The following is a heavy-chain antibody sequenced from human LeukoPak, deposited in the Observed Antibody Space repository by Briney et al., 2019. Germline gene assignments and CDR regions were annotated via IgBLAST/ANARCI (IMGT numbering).Heavy chain of an antibody. D-gene: IGHD2-2*01. CDR2: ISGSGGST. J-gene: IGHJ4*02. Sequence: PGGSLRLSCAASGFTFSSYAMSWVRQAPGKGLEWVSAISGSGGSTHYADSVKGRFTISRDNSKNTLYLQMNSLRAEDTALYYCAKGRCSSTSCPYYFDYWGQGTLVTVSS. CDR1: GFTFSSYA. V-gene: IGHV3-23*01. CDR3: AKGRCSSTSCPYYFDY.